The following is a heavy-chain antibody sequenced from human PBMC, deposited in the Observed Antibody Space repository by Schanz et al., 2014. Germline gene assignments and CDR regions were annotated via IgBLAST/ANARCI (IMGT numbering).Heavy chain of an antibody. Sequence: QVQLVQSGAEVKKPGASVKVSCKASGYTFTSYGISWVRQAAGQGLEWMGWLDPSDGDTGYAQKFQGRVTMTRDTSTSTFYMELTTLRPEDTAVYYCARGYTSSERCFQHWGQGSLVTVSS. J-gene: IGHJ1*01. V-gene: IGHV1-8*02. CDR1: GYTFTSYG. CDR2: LDPSDGDT. CDR3: ARGYTSSERCFQH. D-gene: IGHD6-13*01.